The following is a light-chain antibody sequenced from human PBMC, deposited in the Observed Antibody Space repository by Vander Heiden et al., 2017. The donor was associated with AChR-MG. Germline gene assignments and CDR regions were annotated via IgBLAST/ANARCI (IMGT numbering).Light chain of an antibody. CDR2: GAS. CDR3: QQSDDWPTWT. J-gene: IGKJ1*01. CDR1: QSVSNN. Sequence: EIAMTQSPATPSVSPGERATLPCRASQSVSNNLAWYQQKPCRAPRLLINGASTRATGMPARFSDSGSGTEFTLTISSLQSEDFAVYYCQQSDDWPTWTFGAGTKVEIK. V-gene: IGKV3-15*01.